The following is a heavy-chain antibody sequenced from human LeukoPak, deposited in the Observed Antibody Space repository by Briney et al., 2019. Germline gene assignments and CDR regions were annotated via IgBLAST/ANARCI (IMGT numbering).Heavy chain of an antibody. CDR2: INHSGST. J-gene: IGHJ6*02. Sequence: SETLSLTCAVHGGSFSGYYGSWIRQPPGKGLELVGEINHSGSTNYNPSLKSRVTISVDTSKNQFSLKLSSVTAADTAVYYCTRSRRVVVPAAMSRNYYYYGMDVWGQGTTVTVSS. V-gene: IGHV4-34*01. CDR1: GGSFSGYY. D-gene: IGHD2-2*01. CDR3: TRSRRVVVPAAMSRNYYYYGMDV.